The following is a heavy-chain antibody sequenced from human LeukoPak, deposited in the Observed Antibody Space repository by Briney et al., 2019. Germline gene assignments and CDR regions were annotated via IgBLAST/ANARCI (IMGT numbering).Heavy chain of an antibody. Sequence: PSETLSLTCTVSGGSVSSGSYYWSWIRQPPGKGLEWIGYIYYSGSTNYNPSLKSRVTISVDTSKNQFSLKLSSVTAADTAVYYCARHEAVALYYFDYWGQGTLVTVSS. D-gene: IGHD6-19*01. CDR2: IYYSGST. J-gene: IGHJ4*02. V-gene: IGHV4-61*01. CDR3: ARHEAVALYYFDY. CDR1: GGSVSSGSYY.